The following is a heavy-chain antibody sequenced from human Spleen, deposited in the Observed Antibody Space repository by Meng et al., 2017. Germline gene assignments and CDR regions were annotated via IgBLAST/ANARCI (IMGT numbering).Heavy chain of an antibody. CDR2: IYLDDSDT. CDR3: ARLSGSGSYGDWFDP. V-gene: IGHV5-51*01. D-gene: IGHD3-10*01. J-gene: IGHJ5*02. CDR1: EYKYASFW. Sequence: GASLKISCKVSEYKYASFWIGWVRQMPGKGLEWMGNIYLDDSDTRYNPSFQGQVTFSSDKSSATAYLQWSSLKASDTAIYYCARLSGSGSYGDWFDPWGQGTLVTVSS.